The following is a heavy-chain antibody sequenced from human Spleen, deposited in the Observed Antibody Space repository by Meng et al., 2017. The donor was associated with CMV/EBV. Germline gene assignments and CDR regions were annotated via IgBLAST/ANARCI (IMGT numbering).Heavy chain of an antibody. CDR2: IIRIFDTA. Sequence: SGGTFSTYAIRWVRQAPGQGLEWMGGIIRIFDTADYAQKFLGRVTITTDESTDTAYMELSSLKPEDTAVYYCARGYVQVAAKYYFDYWGQGTLVTVSS. D-gene: IGHD3-16*01. V-gene: IGHV1-69*05. CDR3: ARGYVQVAAKYYFDY. J-gene: IGHJ4*02. CDR1: GGTFSTYA.